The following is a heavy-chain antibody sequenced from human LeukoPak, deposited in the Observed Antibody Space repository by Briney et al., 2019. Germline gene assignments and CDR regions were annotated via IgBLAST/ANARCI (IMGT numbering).Heavy chain of an antibody. CDR3: ARDVGTYAYYYGMNV. Sequence: GGSLRLSCAASGYTFSSYNMDWVRQAPGKGLEWVSYISSSSDTIYYADSVKGRFTISRDNAKNSLYLHMNSLRAEDTAVYYCARDVGTYAYYYGMNVWGQGTTVTVSS. CDR2: ISSSSDTI. D-gene: IGHD3-10*01. CDR1: GYTFSSYN. J-gene: IGHJ6*02. V-gene: IGHV3-48*04.